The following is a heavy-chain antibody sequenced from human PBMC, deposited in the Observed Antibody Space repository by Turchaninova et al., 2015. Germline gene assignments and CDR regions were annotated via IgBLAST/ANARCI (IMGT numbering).Heavy chain of an antibody. Sequence: LGQSGGGLVQPGGSLRLSCIGSGFTFSSYWMSWVRQAPGKGLEWVAKIKPDGNEKYYVDSVKGRFTIARDNAKKSLYLKINWLRAEDTAMYFCARGDYSDSGHNNFMDAFDVWGQGTMVTVSS. D-gene: IGHD3-22*01. V-gene: IGHV3-7*03. CDR2: IKPDGNEK. CDR1: GFTFSSYW. J-gene: IGHJ3*01. CDR3: ARGDYSDSGHNNFMDAFDV.